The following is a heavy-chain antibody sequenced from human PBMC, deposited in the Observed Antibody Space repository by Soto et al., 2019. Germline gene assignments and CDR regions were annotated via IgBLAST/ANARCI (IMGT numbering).Heavy chain of an antibody. D-gene: IGHD1-26*01. CDR2: FIPMSGTA. J-gene: IGHJ4*02. CDR3: ARGIVGATEFDS. Sequence: QVQVVQSGAEVRKPGSSVKVSCKASGGTFSSFAFSWVRQAPGQGLEWMGGFIPMSGTATYAQKLQGRVTITADESTRTVFMQPSSLRSEDTAVYYCARGIVGATEFDSWGQGTLVTVSS. V-gene: IGHV1-69*01. CDR1: GGTFSSFA.